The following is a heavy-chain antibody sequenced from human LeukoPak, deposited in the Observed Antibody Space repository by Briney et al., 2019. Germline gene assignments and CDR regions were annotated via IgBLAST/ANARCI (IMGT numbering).Heavy chain of an antibody. CDR1: GFTFSSYS. D-gene: IGHD6-13*01. Sequence: GGSLRLSCAASGFTFSSYSMNWVRQAPGKGLEWVSYISSSSSYIYYADSVKGRFTISRDNAKNSLYLQMNSLRAEDTAVYYCARDPAALGAFDIWGQGTMVTVSS. V-gene: IGHV3-21*05. J-gene: IGHJ3*02. CDR3: ARDPAALGAFDI. CDR2: ISSSSSYI.